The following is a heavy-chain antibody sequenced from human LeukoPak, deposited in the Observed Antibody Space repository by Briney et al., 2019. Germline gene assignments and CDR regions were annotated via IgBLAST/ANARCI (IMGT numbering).Heavy chain of an antibody. J-gene: IGHJ3*02. CDR2: IHGNGETT. V-gene: IGHV3-23*01. CDR3: AKDPNGDYVGAFDS. CDR1: AFRFSSFA. D-gene: IGHD4-17*01. Sequence: PGGSLRLSCAASAFRFSSFAMTWVRQAPGKGLEWVSGIHGNGETTYYADSVKGRFTTSRDNSRELLYLQMNSLRVEDTAVYYCAKDPNGDYVGAFDSWGQGTMVTVSS.